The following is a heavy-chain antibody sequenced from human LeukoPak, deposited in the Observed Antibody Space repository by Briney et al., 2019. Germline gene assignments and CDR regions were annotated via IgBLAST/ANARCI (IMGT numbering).Heavy chain of an antibody. CDR2: IRYDGSNK. CDR1: GFTFSSYG. Sequence: GGSLRLSCAASGFTFSSYGMHWVRQAPGKGLEWVAFIRYDGSNKYYADSVKGRFTISRDNAKNTLYLQMNSLRAEDTAVYYCARDKFTVTTAFGYWGQGTLVTVSS. V-gene: IGHV3-30*02. CDR3: ARDKFTVTTAFGY. J-gene: IGHJ4*02. D-gene: IGHD4-17*01.